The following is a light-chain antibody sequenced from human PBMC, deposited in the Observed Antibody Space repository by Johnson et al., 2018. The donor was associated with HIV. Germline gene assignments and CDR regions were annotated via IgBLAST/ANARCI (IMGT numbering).Light chain of an antibody. V-gene: IGLV1-51*02. CDR2: ENN. J-gene: IGLJ1*01. Sequence: QSVLTQPPSVSAAPGQKVTISCSGGSSNIGNNFVSWYQQLPGTAPKLLIFENNKRPSWIPNRFSGSKSGTSATLGITGLQTGDEADYYCGTWDSSLSAGVFGTGTKVTVL. CDR3: GTWDSSLSAGV. CDR1: SSNIGNNF.